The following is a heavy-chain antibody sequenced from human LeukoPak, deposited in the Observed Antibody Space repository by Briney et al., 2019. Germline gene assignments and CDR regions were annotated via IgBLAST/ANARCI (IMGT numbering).Heavy chain of an antibody. CDR2: IYYSGST. CDR1: GGSISSGDYY. V-gene: IGHV4-30-4*08. CDR3: ARGVVVPAAIEGIWYFDL. J-gene: IGHJ2*01. Sequence: SETLSLTCTVSGGSISSGDYYWSWIRQPPGKGLEWIGYIYYSGSTYYNPSLKSRVTISVDTSKNQFSLKLSSVTAADTAVYYCARGVVVPAAIEGIWYFDLWGRGTLVTVSS. D-gene: IGHD2-2*01.